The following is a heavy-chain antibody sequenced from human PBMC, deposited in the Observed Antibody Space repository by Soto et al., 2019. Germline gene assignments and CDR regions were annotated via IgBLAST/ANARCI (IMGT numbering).Heavy chain of an antibody. V-gene: IGHV4-30-2*01. J-gene: IGHJ4*02. CDR1: GGSISSGGYS. CDR3: ARASTTVTTLDY. D-gene: IGHD4-17*01. Sequence: SETLSLTCAVSGGSISSGGYSWSWIRQPPGRGLEWIGYIYHSGSTYYNPSLKSRVTISVDRSKNQFSLKLSSVTAADTAVYYCARASTTVTTLDYWGQGTLVTSPQ. CDR2: IYHSGST.